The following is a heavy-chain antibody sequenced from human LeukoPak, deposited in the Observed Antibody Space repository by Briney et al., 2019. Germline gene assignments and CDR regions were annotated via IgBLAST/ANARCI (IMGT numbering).Heavy chain of an antibody. D-gene: IGHD3/OR15-3a*01. J-gene: IGHJ4*02. Sequence: PGRSLRLSCAASGFTFSSYGMHWVRQAPGKGLEWVAVISYDGSNKYYADSVKGRFTISRDNSKNTLYLQMNSLRAEDTAVYYCAKDNPSDSQYWGQGTLVTVSS. CDR2: ISYDGSNK. CDR1: GFTFSSYG. V-gene: IGHV3-30*18. CDR3: AKDNPSDSQY.